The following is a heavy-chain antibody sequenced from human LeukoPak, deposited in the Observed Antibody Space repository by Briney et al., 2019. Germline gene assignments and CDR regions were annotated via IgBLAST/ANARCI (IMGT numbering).Heavy chain of an antibody. CDR1: GGSINIYF. CDR2: IYDSGST. D-gene: IGHD3-22*01. Sequence: PSETLSLTCTVSGGSINIYFWNWIRQPPGKGLEWIGYIYDSGSTNYNPSLKSRVTISVDTSKNQFSLKLSSVTAADTAVYYCARDRESYYYDSSVKPHPFDIWGQGTMVTVSS. J-gene: IGHJ3*02. V-gene: IGHV4-59*12. CDR3: ARDRESYYYDSSVKPHPFDI.